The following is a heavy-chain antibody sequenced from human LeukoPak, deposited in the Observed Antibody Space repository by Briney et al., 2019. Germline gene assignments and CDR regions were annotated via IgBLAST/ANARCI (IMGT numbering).Heavy chain of an antibody. CDR3: ARRGYYDSSGYLGYFDL. Sequence: GESLKISCKGSGYSFTSYWIGWVRQMLGKGLEWMGIIYPGDSDATYSPSFQGQVTISADKSISTAYLQWSSLKASDTAMYYCARRGYYDSSGYLGYFDLWGRGTLVTVSS. CDR1: GYSFTSYW. J-gene: IGHJ2*01. D-gene: IGHD3-22*01. CDR2: IYPGDSDA. V-gene: IGHV5-51*01.